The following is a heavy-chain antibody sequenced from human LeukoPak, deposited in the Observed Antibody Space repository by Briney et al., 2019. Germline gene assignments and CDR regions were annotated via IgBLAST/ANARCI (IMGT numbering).Heavy chain of an antibody. D-gene: IGHD3-3*01. V-gene: IGHV1-18*01. CDR2: ISAYNGNT. J-gene: IGHJ6*02. Sequence: ASVKVSCKASGYTFTSYGISWVRQAPGQGLEWMRWISAYNGNTNYAQKLQGRVTMTTDTSTSTAYMELRSLRSDDTAVYYCARDSAYDFWSGYYRSHYYYYYGMDVWGQGTTVTVSS. CDR3: ARDSAYDFWSGYYRSHYYYYYGMDV. CDR1: GYTFTSYG.